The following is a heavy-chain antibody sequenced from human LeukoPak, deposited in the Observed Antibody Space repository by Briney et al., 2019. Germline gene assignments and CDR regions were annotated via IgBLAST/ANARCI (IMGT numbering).Heavy chain of an antibody. CDR2: FDPEDGET. CDR3: AKGDYYDSSGYYYGVHAFDI. Sequence: APVKVSCKVSGYTLTELSMHWVRQAPGKGLEWMGGFDPEDGETIYAQKFQGRVTMTEDTSTDTAYMELSSPRSEDTAVYYCAKGDYYDSSGYYYGVHAFDIWGQGTMVTVSS. V-gene: IGHV1-24*01. CDR1: GYTLTELS. J-gene: IGHJ3*02. D-gene: IGHD3-22*01.